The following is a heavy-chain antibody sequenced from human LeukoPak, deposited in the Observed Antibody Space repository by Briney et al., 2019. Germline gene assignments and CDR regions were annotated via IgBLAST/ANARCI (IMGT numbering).Heavy chain of an antibody. J-gene: IGHJ4*02. CDR2: ISYDGSNK. V-gene: IGHV3-30-3*01. Sequence: PGGSLRLSCAASGFTFSSYWMSWVRQAPGKGLEWVAVISYDGSNKYYADSVKGRFTISRDNSKNTLYLQMNSLRAEDTAVYYCARDGYSSSWGPGGYFDYWGQGTLVTVSS. CDR3: ARDGYSSSWGPGGYFDY. D-gene: IGHD6-13*01. CDR1: GFTFSSYW.